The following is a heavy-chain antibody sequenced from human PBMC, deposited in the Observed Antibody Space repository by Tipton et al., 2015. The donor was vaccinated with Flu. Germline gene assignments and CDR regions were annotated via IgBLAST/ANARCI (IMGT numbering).Heavy chain of an antibody. CDR1: GGSISSGSYY. Sequence: LRLSCTVSGGSISSGSYYWSWIRQPAGKGLEWIGRIYTSGSTNYNPSLNSRVTISVDTSKNQFSLKLSSVTAADTPVYYCARDRPARVSSGWYRAFDIWGQGTMVTVSS. CDR2: IYTSGST. V-gene: IGHV4-61*02. CDR3: ARDRPARVSSGWYRAFDI. D-gene: IGHD6-19*01. J-gene: IGHJ3*02.